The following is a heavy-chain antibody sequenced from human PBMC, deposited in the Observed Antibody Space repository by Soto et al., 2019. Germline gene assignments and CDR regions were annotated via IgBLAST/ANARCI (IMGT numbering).Heavy chain of an antibody. V-gene: IGHV1-18*01. J-gene: IGHJ5*02. CDR2: ISAYNGNT. Sequence: ASVKVSCKASGYTFTSYGISWVRQAPGQGLEWMGWISAYNGNTNYAQKLQGRVTMTTDTSTRTAYMELRSLRSDDTAVYYCARVTMVRGAEDYNWFDPWGQGTLVTVSS. D-gene: IGHD3-10*01. CDR1: GYTFTSYG. CDR3: ARVTMVRGAEDYNWFDP.